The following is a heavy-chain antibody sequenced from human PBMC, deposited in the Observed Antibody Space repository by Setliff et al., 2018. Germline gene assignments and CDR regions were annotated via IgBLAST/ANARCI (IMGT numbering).Heavy chain of an antibody. CDR3: ARGNPYGEEYFQH. CDR1: GYTFTNYY. J-gene: IGHJ1*01. Sequence: ASVKVSCKASGYTFTNYYMHWVRQAPGQGLEWMGIIKPSGGSTNYAQKFQGRVTMTRDTSTSTVYMELSSLRSEDTAVYYCARGNPYGEEYFQHWGQGTLVTVSS. D-gene: IGHD4-17*01. CDR2: IKPSGGST. V-gene: IGHV1-46*01.